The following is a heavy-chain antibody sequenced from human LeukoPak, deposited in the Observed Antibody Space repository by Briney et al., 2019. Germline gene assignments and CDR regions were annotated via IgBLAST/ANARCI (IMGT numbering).Heavy chain of an antibody. D-gene: IGHD1-26*01. V-gene: IGHV1-18*01. Sequence: ASVKVSCKASGYTFTNYGISWVRQAPGQGLEWMGWISGYNGNTNYAQKLQGRVTMTTDTSTSTAYMELRSLRSDDTAVYYCARPHRSGSYCPLDYWGQGTLVTVSS. CDR1: GYTFTNYG. J-gene: IGHJ4*02. CDR3: ARPHRSGSYCPLDY. CDR2: ISGYNGNT.